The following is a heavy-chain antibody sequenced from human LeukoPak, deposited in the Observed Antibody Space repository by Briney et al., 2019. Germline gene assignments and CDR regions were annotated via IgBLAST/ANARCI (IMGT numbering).Heavy chain of an antibody. CDR2: TYYRSKWCS. Sequence: SQTLSLTCVVSGDSVPSKNGAWNWIRQSPSRGLEWLGRTYYRSKWCSDYAESMEGRMTISQDTSKNQYPLHLNSVTPDDTAVYYCARDFGTTGWHTFDYWGQGTLVTVSS. CDR1: GDSVPSKNGA. J-gene: IGHJ4*02. V-gene: IGHV6-1*01. D-gene: IGHD6-19*01. CDR3: ARDFGTTGWHTFDY.